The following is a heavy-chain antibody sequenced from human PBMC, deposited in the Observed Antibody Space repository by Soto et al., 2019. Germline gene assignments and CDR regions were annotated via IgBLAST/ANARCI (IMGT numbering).Heavy chain of an antibody. J-gene: IGHJ6*02. V-gene: IGHV2-5*02. CDR1: GFSLSTSGVG. Sequence: QITLKESGPTLVKPTQTLTLTCTFSGFSLSTSGVGVGWIRQPPGKALEWLALIYWDDGKRYSPSLKSRLTITKDTSKNQVVLTITTMDPVDTATYYCPHAYSSGWYLNYYYGMDVWGQGTTVTVSS. CDR3: PHAYSSGWYLNYYYGMDV. CDR2: IYWDDGK. D-gene: IGHD6-19*01.